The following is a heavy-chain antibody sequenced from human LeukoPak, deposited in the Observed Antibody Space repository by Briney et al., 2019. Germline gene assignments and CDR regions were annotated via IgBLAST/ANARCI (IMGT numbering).Heavy chain of an antibody. J-gene: IGHJ4*02. CDR2: IRSKAYGGTT. D-gene: IGHD3-16*02. V-gene: IGHV3-49*04. CDR3: TRVSRRGDYVWGSYRTLDY. CDR1: GFTFGDYA. Sequence: GRSLRLSCTASGFTFGDYAMSWVRQAPGKGLEWVGFIRSKAYGGTTEYAASVKGRFTISRDDSKSIACLQMNSLKTEDTAVYYCTRVSRRGDYVWGSYRTLDYWGQGTLVTVSS.